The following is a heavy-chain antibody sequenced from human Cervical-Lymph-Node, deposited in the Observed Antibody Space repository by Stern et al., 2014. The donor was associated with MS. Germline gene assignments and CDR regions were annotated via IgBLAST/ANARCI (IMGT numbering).Heavy chain of an antibody. CDR1: GFTFSDYW. V-gene: IGHV3-74*01. J-gene: IGHJ4*02. Sequence: EVQLVESGGGLVQPGGSLRLSCAASGFTFSDYWMHWVRQAPGKGLAWVSRVHTDGSSTSYADSVKGRFTISRDNAKNTLYLQMNSLRGEDTAVYYCARGYYFEDWGQGTLVTVSS. CDR2: VHTDGSST. CDR3: ARGYYFED.